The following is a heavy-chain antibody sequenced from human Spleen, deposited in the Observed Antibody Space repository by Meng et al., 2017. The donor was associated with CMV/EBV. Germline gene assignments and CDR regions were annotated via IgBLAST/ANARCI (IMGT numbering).Heavy chain of an antibody. CDR2: ITPNSGVT. J-gene: IGHJ3*02. V-gene: IGHV1-2*02. CDR3: ARSLNWFDAFEI. Sequence: ASVKVSCKASGYTFTGYFIDWVRQAPGQGLEWMGRITPNSGVTKYAQKFQGRVTMTRDTSISTAYIELSTLRSDDTAVYYCARSLNWFDAFEIWGQGTMVTVSS. CDR1: GYTFTGYF. D-gene: IGHD1-20*01.